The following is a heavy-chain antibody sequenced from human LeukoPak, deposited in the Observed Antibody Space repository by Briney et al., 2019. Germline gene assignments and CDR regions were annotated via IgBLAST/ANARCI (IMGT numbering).Heavy chain of an antibody. CDR3: ARERDRSIDY. J-gene: IGHJ4*02. CDR1: GGSISSYY. V-gene: IGHV4-59*01. D-gene: IGHD1-14*01. CDR2: IYYSGST. Sequence: SETLSLTCTVSGGSISSYYWSWIWQPPGKGLEWIGYIYYSGSTNYNPSLKSRVTISVDTSKNQFSLKLSSVTAADTAVYYCARERDRSIDYWGQGTLVTVSS.